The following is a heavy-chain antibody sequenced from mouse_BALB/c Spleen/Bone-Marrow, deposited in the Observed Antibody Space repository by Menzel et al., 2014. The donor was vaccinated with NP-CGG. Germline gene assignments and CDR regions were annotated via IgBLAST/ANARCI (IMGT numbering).Heavy chain of an antibody. Sequence: VQLVESGAELVKPGASVKLSCKASGYTFTSYYMYWVKQRPGQGLEWIGGINPSNGGTNFNEKFKSKATLTVDKSSSTAYMQLSSLTSEDSAVYYCTRSYYAKEGAWFAYWGQRTLVTVSA. CDR1: GYTFTSYY. CDR2: INPSNGGT. J-gene: IGHJ3*01. V-gene: IGHV1S81*02. CDR3: TRSYYAKEGAWFAY. D-gene: IGHD1-1*01.